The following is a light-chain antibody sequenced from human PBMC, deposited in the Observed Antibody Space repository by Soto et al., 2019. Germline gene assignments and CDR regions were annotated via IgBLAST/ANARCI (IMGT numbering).Light chain of an antibody. J-gene: IGKJ1*01. Sequence: IQMNQSPSSLSASVEDRVIITCRASQSISNHLNWYQQKPGKAPKLLIFAASSLQSGVPSRFSGSRSGPDFTLTISSLQPEDFATYSCQQSYNTTWTFGQGTKVDIK. CDR1: QSISNH. CDR3: QQSYNTTWT. CDR2: AAS. V-gene: IGKV1-39*01.